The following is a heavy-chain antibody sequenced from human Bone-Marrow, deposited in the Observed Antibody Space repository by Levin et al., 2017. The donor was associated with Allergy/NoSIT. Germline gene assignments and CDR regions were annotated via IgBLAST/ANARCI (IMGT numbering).Heavy chain of an antibody. CDR1: GFTFSSYS. D-gene: IGHD3-10*01. CDR2: IWSDGSTK. CDR3: ARDTAGYYYGLDV. V-gene: IGHV3-33*01. Sequence: GGSLRLSCAASGFTFSSYSMHWVRQAPGKGLEWVALIWSDGSTKYFADSLKGRVTISRDNSKNTLYLQVNSLRVEDTAVYYCARDTAGYYYGLDVWGQGTTVTVSS. J-gene: IGHJ6*02.